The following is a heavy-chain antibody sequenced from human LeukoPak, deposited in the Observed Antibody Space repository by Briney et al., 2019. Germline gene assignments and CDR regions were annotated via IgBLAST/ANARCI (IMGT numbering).Heavy chain of an antibody. CDR3: ARGGSHTGYCSGGSCYPTSYYYYYYYMDV. CDR1: GGTFSSYA. D-gene: IGHD2-15*01. CDR2: IIPIFGTA. J-gene: IGHJ6*03. V-gene: IGHV1-69*06. Sequence: SVTVSCKASGGTFSSYAISWVRQAPGQGLEWMGGIIPIFGTANYAQKFQGRVTITADKSTSTAYMELSSLRSEDTAVYYCARGGSHTGYCSGGSCYPTSYYYYYYYMDVWGKGTTVTVSS.